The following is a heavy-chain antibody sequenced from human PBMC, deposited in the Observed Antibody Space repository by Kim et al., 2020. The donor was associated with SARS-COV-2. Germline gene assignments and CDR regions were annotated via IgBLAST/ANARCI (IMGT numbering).Heavy chain of an antibody. Sequence: NPSPKSRVTISVDTSKSQFSLKLSSVTAADTAVYYCAGGVSSSRLPEFGYWGQGTLVTVSS. D-gene: IGHD6-13*01. CDR3: AGGVSSSRLPEFGY. V-gene: IGHV4-34*01. J-gene: IGHJ4*02.